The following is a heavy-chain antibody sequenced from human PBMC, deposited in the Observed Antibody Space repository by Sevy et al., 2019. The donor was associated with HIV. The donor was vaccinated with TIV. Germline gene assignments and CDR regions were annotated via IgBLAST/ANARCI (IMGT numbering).Heavy chain of an antibody. D-gene: IGHD3-22*01. CDR2: INPNSGGT. CDR3: AREVGIRYDSSGYNLGNYYYGMDV. CDR1: GYTFTGYY. J-gene: IGHJ6*02. Sequence: ASVKVSCKASGYTFTGYYMHWVRQAPGQGLEWMGWINPNSGGTNYAQKFQGRVTMTRDTSISTAYMELSRLRSDDTAVYYCAREVGIRYDSSGYNLGNYYYGMDVWGQGTTVTVSS. V-gene: IGHV1-2*02.